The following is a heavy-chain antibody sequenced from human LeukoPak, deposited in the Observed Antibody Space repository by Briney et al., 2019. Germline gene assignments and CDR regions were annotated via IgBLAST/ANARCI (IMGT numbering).Heavy chain of an antibody. CDR2: IYTSGST. CDR1: GGSISSYY. Sequence: PSETLSLTCTVSGGSISSYYGSWIRQPAGKGLEWIGRIYTSGSTNYNPPLKSRVPMSVDTSKNQFSLKLSSVTAADTAVYYCARARYTGTDNYYYYYYMDVWGKGTTVTVSS. J-gene: IGHJ6*03. D-gene: IGHD1-14*01. V-gene: IGHV4-4*07. CDR3: ARARYTGTDNYYYYYYMDV.